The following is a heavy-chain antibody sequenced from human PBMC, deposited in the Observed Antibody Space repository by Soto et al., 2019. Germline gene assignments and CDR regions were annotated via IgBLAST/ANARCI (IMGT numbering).Heavy chain of an antibody. Sequence: ASVKVSCKASGYTFTSYGISWVRQAPGQGLEWMGWISAYNGNTNYAQKLQGRVTMTTDTSTSTAYMELRSLRSDDTAVYYCARDLASTVAAAGSGYWGQGTLVTVSS. V-gene: IGHV1-18*01. D-gene: IGHD6-13*01. CDR3: ARDLASTVAAAGSGY. CDR2: ISAYNGNT. CDR1: GYTFTSYG. J-gene: IGHJ4*02.